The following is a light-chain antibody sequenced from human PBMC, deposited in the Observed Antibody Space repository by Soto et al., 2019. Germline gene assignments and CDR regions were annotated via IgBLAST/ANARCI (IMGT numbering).Light chain of an antibody. J-gene: IGKJ3*01. CDR1: QDISNY. Sequence: DIQMTQYPSSPSASVGDRVTITCQASQDISNYLNWYQQKPGKAPKLLIYDASNLETGVPSRFSGSGSGTDFTFTISSLQPEDIATYYCQQYDNLLLFTFGPGTKVDIK. V-gene: IGKV1-33*01. CDR2: DAS. CDR3: QQYDNLLLFT.